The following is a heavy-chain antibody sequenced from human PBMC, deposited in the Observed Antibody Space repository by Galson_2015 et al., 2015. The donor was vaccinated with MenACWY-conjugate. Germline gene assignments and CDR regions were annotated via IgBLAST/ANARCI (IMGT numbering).Heavy chain of an antibody. D-gene: IGHD3-22*01. CDR1: GFTFSNYW. CDR3: ARDPTHYYDNNYDMDV. Sequence: SLRLSCAASGFTFSNYWMTWVRQALGKGLEWVANINQDGSVKNYVDSVKGRFTISRDNAENSLRLQMDSLRAEDTAVYYCARDPTHYYDNNYDMDVWGQGTTVTVSS. CDR2: INQDGSVK. J-gene: IGHJ6*02. V-gene: IGHV3-7*03.